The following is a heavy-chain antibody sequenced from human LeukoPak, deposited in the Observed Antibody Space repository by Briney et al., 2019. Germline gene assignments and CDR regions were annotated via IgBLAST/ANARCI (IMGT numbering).Heavy chain of an antibody. D-gene: IGHD2-21*02. Sequence: PGGSLRLSCAASGFTFSSYSMNWVRQAPGKGLEWVSSISSSSSYIYYADSVKGRFTISRDNAKNSLYLQMNSLRAEDTAVYYCARDYIGTPYCGGDCYSREDYWGQGTLVTVSS. J-gene: IGHJ4*02. CDR2: ISSSSSYI. V-gene: IGHV3-21*01. CDR1: GFTFSSYS. CDR3: ARDYIGTPYCGGDCYSREDY.